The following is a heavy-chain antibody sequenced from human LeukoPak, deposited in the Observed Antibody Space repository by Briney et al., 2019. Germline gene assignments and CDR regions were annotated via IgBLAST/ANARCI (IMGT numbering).Heavy chain of an antibody. V-gene: IGHV3-48*01. J-gene: IGHJ4*02. CDR2: ISSSSSSTI. CDR1: GFTFSSYA. D-gene: IGHD5-12*01. CDR3: ASKDMVATG. Sequence: PGGSLRLSCAASGFTFSSYAMSWVRQAPGKGLEWVSYISSSSSSTIYYADSVKGRFTISRDNAKNSLYLQMNSLRAEDTAVYYCASKDMVATGWGQGTLVTVSS.